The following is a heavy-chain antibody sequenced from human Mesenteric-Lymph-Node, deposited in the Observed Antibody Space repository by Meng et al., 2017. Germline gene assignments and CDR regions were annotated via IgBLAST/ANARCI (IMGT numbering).Heavy chain of an antibody. CDR3: ARGFLSFVRVFDY. J-gene: IGHJ4*02. CDR1: GGSFSGYY. V-gene: IGHV4-34*01. D-gene: IGHD2/OR15-2a*01. Sequence: QWGAGRLKPSETLSLTCAVYGGSFSGYYWSWIRQPPGKGLEWIGEINHSGSTNYNPSLKSRVTISVDTSKNQFSLKLSSVTAADTAVYYCARGFLSFVRVFDYWGQGTLVTVSS. CDR2: INHSGST.